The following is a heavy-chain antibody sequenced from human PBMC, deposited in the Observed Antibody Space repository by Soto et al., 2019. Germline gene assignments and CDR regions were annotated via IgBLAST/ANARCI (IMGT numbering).Heavy chain of an antibody. V-gene: IGHV3-21*06. CDR2: ISSTTNYI. J-gene: IGHJ4*02. CDR3: ARESEDLTSNFDY. CDR1: GFTFTRYS. Sequence: GGSLRLSCAASGFTFTRYSMNWARQAPGKGLEWVSSISSTTNYIYYGDSMKGRFTISRDNAKNSLYLEMNSLRAEDTAVYYCARESEDLTSNFDYWGQGALVTVSS.